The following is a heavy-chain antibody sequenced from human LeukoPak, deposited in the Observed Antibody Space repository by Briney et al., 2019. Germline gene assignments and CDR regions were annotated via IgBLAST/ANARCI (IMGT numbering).Heavy chain of an antibody. V-gene: IGHV1-46*01. Sequence: ASVKVSRKASEDTFTNYYMHWVRQAPGQGLEWLGIINPNGDRTAYAQNFQGRVTMTRDASTTTFYLELSSLRSEDTAVYFCARDMSTRVTPISYAFDVWGQGTMVIVSP. CDR1: EDTFTNYY. CDR2: INPNGDRT. CDR3: ARDMSTRVTPISYAFDV. J-gene: IGHJ3*01. D-gene: IGHD4-23*01.